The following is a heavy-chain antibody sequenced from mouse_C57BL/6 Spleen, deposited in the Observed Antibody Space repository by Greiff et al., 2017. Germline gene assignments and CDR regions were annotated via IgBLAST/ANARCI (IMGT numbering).Heavy chain of an antibody. V-gene: IGHV3-6*01. Sequence: EVQLVESGPGLVKPSQSLSLTCSVTGYSITSGYYWNWIRQFPGNKLEWMGYISYDGSNNYNPSLKNRISITRDTSKNQFCLKLHSVTTEDTATYYCASLYDYDPWFAYWGQGTLVTVSA. CDR1: GYSITSGYY. D-gene: IGHD2-4*01. CDR2: ISYDGSN. J-gene: IGHJ3*01. CDR3: ASLYDYDPWFAY.